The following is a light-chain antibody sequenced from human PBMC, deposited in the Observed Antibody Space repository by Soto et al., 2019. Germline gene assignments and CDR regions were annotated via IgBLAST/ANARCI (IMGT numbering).Light chain of an antibody. CDR3: QQRSNWPPLT. V-gene: IGKV3-11*01. J-gene: IGKJ4*01. CDR2: DAS. CDR1: QSVSSY. Sequence: EIVLTQSPATLSLSPGERATLSCRASQSVSSYLAWYQQKPGQAPRLLIYDASNRGTGIPARFSGSGSGTDFTFTISSLEPEDFAVYYCQQRSNWPPLTFGGGTKVEIK.